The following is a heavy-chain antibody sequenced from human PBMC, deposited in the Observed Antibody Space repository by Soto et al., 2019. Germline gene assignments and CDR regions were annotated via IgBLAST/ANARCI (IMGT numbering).Heavy chain of an antibody. CDR2: IIPIFGTA. J-gene: IGHJ6*02. D-gene: IGHD2-2*01. Sequence: SVKVSCKASGATFSSYAISWVRQAPGQGLEWMGGIIPIFGTANYAQKFQGRVTITADESTSTAYMELSSLRSEDTAVYYCARERIVVVPAATKPNGYYYYYGMDVWGQGTTVTVSS. CDR1: GATFSSYA. CDR3: ARERIVVVPAATKPNGYYYYYGMDV. V-gene: IGHV1-69*13.